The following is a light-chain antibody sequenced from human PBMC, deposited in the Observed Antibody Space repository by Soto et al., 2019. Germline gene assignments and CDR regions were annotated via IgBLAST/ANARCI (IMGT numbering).Light chain of an antibody. CDR3: QQYNDWPLT. CDR2: GAS. Sequence: ETVMTQSPATLSVSPGERATLSCRASQSISNNLAWYQQKPGRAPWLLIYGASTRATGIPARFSGGGSGKEFTLTIRSLQSEDLAVYYCQQYNDWPLTFGGGTKVEIK. J-gene: IGKJ4*01. V-gene: IGKV3-15*01. CDR1: QSISNN.